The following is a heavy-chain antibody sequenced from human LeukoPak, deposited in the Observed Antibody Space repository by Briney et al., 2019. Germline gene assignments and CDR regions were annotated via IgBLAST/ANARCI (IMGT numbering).Heavy chain of an antibody. CDR2: IYYSGST. J-gene: IGHJ5*02. V-gene: IGHV4-59*01. CDR1: GGSISSYY. Sequence: SQTLSLTCTVSGGSISSYYWSWIRQPPGKGLEWIGYIYYSGSTNYNPSLKSRVTISVDTSKNQFSLKLSSVTAADTAVYYCARAMVSYYDFWSGYSNWFDPWGQGTLVTVSS. D-gene: IGHD3-3*01. CDR3: ARAMVSYYDFWSGYSNWFDP.